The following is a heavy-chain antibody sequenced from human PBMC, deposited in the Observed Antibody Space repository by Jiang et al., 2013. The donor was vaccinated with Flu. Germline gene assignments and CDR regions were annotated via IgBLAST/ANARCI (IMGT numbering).Heavy chain of an antibody. CDR1: GGSFSGYY. Sequence: LLKPSETLSLTCAVYGGSFSGYYWSWIRQPPGKGLEWIGEINHSGSTNYNPSLKSRVTISVDTSKNQFSLKLSSVTAADTAVYYCARGGGLAWRYDSKRPVTSYGRQKYYFDYWGQGTLVTVSS. CDR3: ARGGGLAWRYDSKRPVTSYGRQKYYFDY. D-gene: IGHD3-22*01. CDR2: INHSGST. J-gene: IGHJ4*02. V-gene: IGHV4-34*01.